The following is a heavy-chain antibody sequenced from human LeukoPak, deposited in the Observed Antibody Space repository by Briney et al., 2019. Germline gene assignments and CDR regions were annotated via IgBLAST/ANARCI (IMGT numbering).Heavy chain of an antibody. CDR2: ISGSGGST. J-gene: IGHJ5*02. V-gene: IGHV3-23*01. CDR3: AKPAVLRYFDWLNNWFDP. D-gene: IGHD3-9*01. Sequence: GGSLRLSCAASGFTFSSYAMSWVRQAPGKGLEWVSAISGSGGSTYYADSVKGRFTISRDNSKNTLYLQMNSLRAEDTAVYYCAKPAVLRYFDWLNNWFDPWGQGTLVTVSS. CDR1: GFTFSSYA.